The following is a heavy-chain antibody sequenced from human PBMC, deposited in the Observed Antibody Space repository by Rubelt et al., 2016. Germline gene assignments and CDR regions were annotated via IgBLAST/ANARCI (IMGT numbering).Heavy chain of an antibody. CDR1: DASISSYY. Sequence: QVQLQESGPGLVKPSETLSLTCTVSDASISSYYWSWIRQPPGKGLEWIGRIHYSGSTYDNPSLKSRVPISVDTSKNQFSLKVNSGTAADTAVYYCAHEQTDGGFDSWGQGTLVTVSS. V-gene: IGHV4-59*12. CDR2: IHYSGST. J-gene: IGHJ4*02. CDR3: AHEQTDGGFDS. D-gene: IGHD1/OR15-1a*01.